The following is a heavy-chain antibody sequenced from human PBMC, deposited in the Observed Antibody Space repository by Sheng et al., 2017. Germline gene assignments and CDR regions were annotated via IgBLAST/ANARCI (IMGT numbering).Heavy chain of an antibody. CDR1: GFSVSVNY. V-gene: IGHV3-53*02. CDR3: AKKGYSSNYYFDL. J-gene: IGHJ2*01. D-gene: IGHD5-18*01. Sequence: ELQLVETGGALIQPGGSLRLSCAASGFSVSVNYMSWVRQAPGKGLQWVSLISSSGRTYFADSVKGRFTISRDNSGNTVSLQMNSLRADDTAIYYCAKKGYSSNYYFDLWGRGTLVTVSS. CDR2: ISSSGRT.